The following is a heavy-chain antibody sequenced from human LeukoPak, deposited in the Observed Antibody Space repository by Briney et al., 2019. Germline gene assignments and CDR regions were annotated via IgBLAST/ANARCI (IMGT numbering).Heavy chain of an antibody. V-gene: IGHV1-18*01. CDR1: GYTFTSYG. CDR3: ARDYDSNPSDY. CDR2: ISAYNGNT. Sequence: GASVKVSCKASGYTFTSYGISWVRQAPGQGLEWMGWISAYNGNTNYAQKFQGRVTMTRDTSISTAYMELSRLRSDDTAVYYCARDYDSNPSDYWGQGTLVTVSS. D-gene: IGHD4-11*01. J-gene: IGHJ4*02.